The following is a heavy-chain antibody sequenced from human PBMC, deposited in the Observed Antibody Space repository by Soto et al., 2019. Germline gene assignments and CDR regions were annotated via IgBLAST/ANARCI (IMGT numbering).Heavy chain of an antibody. CDR3: ATAGGLGAVAADY. J-gene: IGHJ4*02. V-gene: IGHV4-30-2*01. CDR1: GGSISSGGYS. D-gene: IGHD6-19*01. CDR2: IYHSGST. Sequence: QLQLQESGSGLVKPSQTLSLTCAVSGGSISSGGYSWSWIRQPPGKGLEWIGYIYHSGSTYYNPSLKSRVTIPVDRSKNQSSLKLSSVTAADTAVYYCATAGGLGAVAADYWGQGTLVTVSS.